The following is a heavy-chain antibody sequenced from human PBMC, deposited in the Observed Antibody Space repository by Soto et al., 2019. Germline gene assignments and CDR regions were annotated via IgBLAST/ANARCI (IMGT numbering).Heavy chain of an antibody. J-gene: IGHJ4*02. CDR1: GFTFSSYW. D-gene: IGHD3-22*01. CDR3: ARDTYYYDSSGYDPFDY. Sequence: GGSLRLSCAASGFTFSSYWMHWVRQGQGKGMVWVSRINSDGSSTRYADSVKGRFNISRDNAKNTLNLQMNSLRAEDTAVYYCARDTYYYDSSGYDPFDYWGQGTLVTVSS. CDR2: INSDGSST. V-gene: IGHV3-74*01.